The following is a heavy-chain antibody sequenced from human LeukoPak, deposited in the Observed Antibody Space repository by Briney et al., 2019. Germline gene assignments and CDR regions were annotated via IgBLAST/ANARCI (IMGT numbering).Heavy chain of an antibody. J-gene: IGHJ4*02. CDR2: IYYSGST. CDR1: GGSISSGGYY. V-gene: IGHV4-39*01. Sequence: SETLSLTCTVSGGSISSGGYYWGWIRQPPGKGLEWIGSIYYSGSTYYNPSLKSRVTISVGTSKNQFSLKLSSVTAADTAVYYCARHALNWGSGAGYFDYWGQGTLVTVSS. D-gene: IGHD7-27*01. CDR3: ARHALNWGSGAGYFDY.